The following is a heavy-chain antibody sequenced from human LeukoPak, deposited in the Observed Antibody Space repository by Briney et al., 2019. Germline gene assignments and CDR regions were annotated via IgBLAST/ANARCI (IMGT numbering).Heavy chain of an antibody. CDR3: ARVLRLLFGGPTGPDGRAIM. D-gene: IGHD3-3*01. CDR2: MNPNSGNT. V-gene: IGHV1-8*01. J-gene: IGHJ3*02. CDR1: GYTFTNYD. Sequence: VASVKVSCKASGYTFTNYDINWVRQATGQGLEWMGWMNPNSGNTGYAQKFQGRVTMTRNTSISTAYVELSSLRYEDTAVYYCARVLRLLFGGPTGPDGRAIMWGQGTVVTVSS.